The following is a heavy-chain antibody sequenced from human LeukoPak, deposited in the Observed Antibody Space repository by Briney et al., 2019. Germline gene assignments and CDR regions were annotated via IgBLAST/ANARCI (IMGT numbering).Heavy chain of an antibody. CDR1: GGSISSYV. J-gene: IGHJ5*02. CDR2: IFSSGTT. V-gene: IGHV4-4*07. CDR3: ARDRGSDGSDQLDP. D-gene: IGHD3-10*01. Sequence: SETLSLTCTVSGGSISSYVLIWIRQPAGKGLEWIGRIFSSGTTNYNPSLKSRDTMSVDTSKNQFSLKLSSVTAADTAVYYCARDRGSDGSDQLDPWGQGTLVTVSS.